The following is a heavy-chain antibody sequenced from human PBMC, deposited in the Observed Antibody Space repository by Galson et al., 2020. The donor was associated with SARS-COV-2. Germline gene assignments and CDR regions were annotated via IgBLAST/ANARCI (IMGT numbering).Heavy chain of an antibody. CDR2: INSDGSSA. Sequence: GESLKISCAASGFTFSSYAMHWVRQAPGKGLAWVSRINSDGSSAIYADSVKGRFTISRDNAKNTLYLHMTSLRVDDKAVYYCAREGEDTWYDYVMDAWGQGTTVTVSS. CDR3: AREGEDTWYDYVMDA. J-gene: IGHJ6*02. D-gene: IGHD3-16*01. CDR1: GFTFSSYA. V-gene: IGHV3-74*01.